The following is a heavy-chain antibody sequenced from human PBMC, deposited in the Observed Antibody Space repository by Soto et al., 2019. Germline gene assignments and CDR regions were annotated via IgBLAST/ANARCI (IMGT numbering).Heavy chain of an antibody. J-gene: IGHJ5*02. CDR1: GGSISSGGYY. D-gene: IGHD3-10*01. CDR2: IYYSGST. Sequence: QVQLQESGPGLVKPSQTLSLTCTVSGGSISSGGYYWSWIRQHPGKGLEWIGYIYYSGSTYYNPSLKSRVTISVDTSKNQFSLKLSSVTAADTAVYYCARDHEGEPGSYSGAHWFDPWGQGTLVTVSS. CDR3: ARDHEGEPGSYSGAHWFDP. V-gene: IGHV4-31*03.